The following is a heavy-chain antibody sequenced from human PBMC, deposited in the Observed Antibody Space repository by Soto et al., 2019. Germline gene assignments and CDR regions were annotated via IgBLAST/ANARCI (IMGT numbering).Heavy chain of an antibody. D-gene: IGHD6-6*01. CDR2: ISWNSGSI. CDR3: AKDMEYSSSHGAFDI. J-gene: IGHJ3*02. V-gene: IGHV3-9*01. CDR1: GFTFDDYA. Sequence: EVQLVESGGGLVQPGRSLRLSCAASGFTFDDYAMHWVRQAPGKGLEWVSGISWNSGSIGYADSVKGRFTSSRDNARNSLYLQMNSLRAEDTALYYCAKDMEYSSSHGAFDIWGQGTMVTVSS.